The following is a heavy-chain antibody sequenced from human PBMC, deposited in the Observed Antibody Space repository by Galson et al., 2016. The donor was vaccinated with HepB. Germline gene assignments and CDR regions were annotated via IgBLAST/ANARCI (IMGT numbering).Heavy chain of an antibody. V-gene: IGHV3-23*01. Sequence: SLRLSCAASGFTFSSYAMSWVRQAPGKGLEWVSAISRSGDATYYADSVKGRFTIFRDNSKDTLYLQMNSLRAEDTAVYYCAKEVGTVHPSNWFDPWGQGTLVTVS. D-gene: IGHD1-26*01. CDR3: AKEVGTVHPSNWFDP. CDR1: GFTFSSYA. J-gene: IGHJ5*02. CDR2: ISRSGDAT.